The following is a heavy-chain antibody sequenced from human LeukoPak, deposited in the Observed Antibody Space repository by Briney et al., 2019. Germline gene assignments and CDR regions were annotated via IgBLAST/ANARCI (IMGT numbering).Heavy chain of an antibody. D-gene: IGHD6-19*01. CDR1: GFTFSSYA. J-gene: IGHJ4*02. CDR3: ARVSDISVAAYFDY. CDR2: ISYDGSNK. V-gene: IGHV3-30*04. Sequence: PGGSLRLSCAASGFTFSSYAMHWVRQAPGKGLEWVAVISYDGSNKYYADSVKGRFTISRDNAKNSLYLQMNSLRAEDTAPYYCARVSDISVAAYFDYWGQGTLVTVSS.